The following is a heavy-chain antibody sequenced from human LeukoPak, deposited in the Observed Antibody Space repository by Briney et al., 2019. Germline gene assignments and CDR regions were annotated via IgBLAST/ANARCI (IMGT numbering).Heavy chain of an antibody. CDR2: LNGDGTNI. CDR3: ARSQSGVFDV. D-gene: IGHD2-8*01. CDR1: GFTFSNYW. J-gene: IGHJ3*01. V-gene: IGHV3-74*01. Sequence: GGSLRLSCVASGFTFSNYWMQWVRQVPGKGLVWVSRLNGDGTNIIYAGSVKGRFTISRDNAENTLYLQMNSLRAEDTALYYCARSQSGVFDVWGQGTMVTVSS.